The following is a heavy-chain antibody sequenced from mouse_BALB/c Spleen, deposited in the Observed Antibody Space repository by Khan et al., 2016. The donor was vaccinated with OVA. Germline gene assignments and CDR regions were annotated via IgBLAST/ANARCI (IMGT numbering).Heavy chain of an antibody. CDR2: ISTYYGNI. D-gene: IGHD2-4*01. V-gene: IGHV1S137*01. J-gene: IGHJ3*01. Sequence: QVQLQQSGPEPVRPGASVKISCKGSGYTFADSGMHWVRQSHAKSLEWIGVISTYYGNIKYNQKFEGRATMTVDKSSSTAYMELARLTSEVSAVYFCTRDGITRFAYWGQGTLVTVSA. CDR3: TRDGITRFAY. CDR1: GYTFADSG.